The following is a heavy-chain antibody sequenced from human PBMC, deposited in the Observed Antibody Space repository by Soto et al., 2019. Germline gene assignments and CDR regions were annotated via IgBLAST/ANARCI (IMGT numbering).Heavy chain of an antibody. CDR2: INPNSGGT. CDR1: GYTFTGYY. D-gene: IGHD2-2*01. Sequence: ASVKVSCKASGYTFTGYYMHWVRQAPGQGLEWMGWINPNSGGTNYAQKFQGWVTMTRDTSISTAYMELSRLRSDDTAVYYCARHPTQWGVVFDYWGQGTLVTVSS. CDR3: ARHPTQWGVVFDY. V-gene: IGHV1-2*04. J-gene: IGHJ4*02.